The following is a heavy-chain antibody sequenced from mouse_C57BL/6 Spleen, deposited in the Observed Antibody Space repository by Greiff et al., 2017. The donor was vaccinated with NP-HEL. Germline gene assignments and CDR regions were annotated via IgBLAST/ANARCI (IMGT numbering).Heavy chain of an antibody. J-gene: IGHJ2*01. V-gene: IGHV1-15*01. CDR3: TRWRTRTTYGSSFDY. Sequence: QVQLQQSGAELVRPGASVTLSCKASGYTFTDYEMHWVKQTPVHGLEWIGAIDPETGGTAYNQKFKGKAILTADKSSSTAYMELRSLTSEDSAVYYCTRWRTRTTYGSSFDYWGQGTTLTVSS. CDR1: GYTFTDYE. CDR2: IDPETGGT. D-gene: IGHD5-5*01.